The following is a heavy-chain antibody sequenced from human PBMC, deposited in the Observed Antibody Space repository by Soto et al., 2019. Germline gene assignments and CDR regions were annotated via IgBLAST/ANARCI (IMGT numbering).Heavy chain of an antibody. Sequence: QVQLQESGPGLVKPSETLSLTCTVSGGSINGGDYYWSWIRQHPGKGLEWIGHIYFTGNTFYIPSLKSRVSISLDTSKNQFSLNLTSVTAADTAIYFCVRVLASGYSSSWYLDYWGQGTLVTVSS. CDR2: IYFTGNT. D-gene: IGHD6-13*01. CDR1: GGSINGGDYY. J-gene: IGHJ4*02. V-gene: IGHV4-31*03. CDR3: VRVLASGYSSSWYLDY.